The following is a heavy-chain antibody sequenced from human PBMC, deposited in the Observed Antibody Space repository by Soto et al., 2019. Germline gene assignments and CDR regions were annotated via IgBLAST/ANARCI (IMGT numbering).Heavy chain of an antibody. V-gene: IGHV3-15*01. J-gene: IGHJ6*02. Sequence: EVQLVESGGGLVKPGGSLRLSCAASGFTFSNAWMSWVRQAPGKGLEWVGRIKSKTDGGTTDYAAPVKGRFTISRDDSKTTLYLQMNSLKTEDTAVYYCTTPRGQRLKEAWPEGYGMDVWGQGTTVTVSS. CDR1: GFTFSNAW. CDR3: TTPRGQRLKEAWPEGYGMDV. D-gene: IGHD6-25*01. CDR2: IKSKTDGGTT.